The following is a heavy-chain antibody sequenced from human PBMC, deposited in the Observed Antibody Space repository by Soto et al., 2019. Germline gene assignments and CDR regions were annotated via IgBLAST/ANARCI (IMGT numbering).Heavy chain of an antibody. CDR3: ARGLDQPPVGLYFDT. Sequence: QVQLVQSGAEVKNPGSSVKVSCNTSGGTFNSYLIDWVRQAPGQGLEWMGGIIPAFGTAKYAQKFQGRVTITADKSTTTAYMELRTLTSEDTAVYYCARGLDQPPVGLYFDTWGQGTLVTVSS. CDR2: IIPAFGTA. CDR1: GGTFNSYL. J-gene: IGHJ4*02. V-gene: IGHV1-69*06. D-gene: IGHD2-2*01.